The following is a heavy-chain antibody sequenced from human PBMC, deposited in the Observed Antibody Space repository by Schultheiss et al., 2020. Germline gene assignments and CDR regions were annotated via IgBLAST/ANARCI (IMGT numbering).Heavy chain of an antibody. CDR1: GGTFSSYA. V-gene: IGHV1-69*01. J-gene: IGHJ4*02. D-gene: IGHD6-19*01. CDR2: IIPIFGTA. Sequence: SVKVSGKASGGTFSSYAISWVRQAPGQGLEWMGGIIPIFGTANYAQKFQGRVTITADESTSTAYMELSSLRSEDTAVYYCARGESGWYNTGGRDYWGQGTLVTVSS. CDR3: ARGESGWYNTGGRDY.